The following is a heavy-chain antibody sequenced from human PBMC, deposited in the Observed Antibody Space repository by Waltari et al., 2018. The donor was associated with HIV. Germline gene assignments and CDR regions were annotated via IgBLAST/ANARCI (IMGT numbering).Heavy chain of an antibody. Sequence: QVQLQESGPGLVKPSETLSLTCTVSGGSISSYYWSWIRPPPGKGLEWIGYIYYSGSTNYNPSLKSRVTKSVDTSKNQFSLKLSSVTAADTAVYYCARITVAGYYYYGMDVWGQGTTVTVSS. D-gene: IGHD6-19*01. CDR1: GGSISSYY. J-gene: IGHJ6*02. CDR3: ARITVAGYYYYGMDV. V-gene: IGHV4-59*01. CDR2: IYYSGST.